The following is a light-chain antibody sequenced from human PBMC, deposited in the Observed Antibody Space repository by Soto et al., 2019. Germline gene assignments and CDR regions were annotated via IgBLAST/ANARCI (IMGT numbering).Light chain of an antibody. Sequence: QSALTQPASVSGSPGQSIAISCTGTSSGVGGYNYVSWYQQHPGKAPKLMIHEVSNRPSGISDRFSGSKSGNTASLTISGLQAGGEADYSCSSHTSYSTRVFGTGTKVT. V-gene: IGLV2-14*01. J-gene: IGLJ1*01. CDR2: EVS. CDR3: SSHTSYSTRV. CDR1: SSGVGGYNY.